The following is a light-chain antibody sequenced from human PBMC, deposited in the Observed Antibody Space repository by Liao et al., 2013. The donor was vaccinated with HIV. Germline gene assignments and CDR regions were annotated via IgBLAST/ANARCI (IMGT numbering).Light chain of an antibody. V-gene: IGLV3-1*01. Sequence: SYDLTQPPSVSVSPGQTASITCSGDKLGDKYTCWYQQKAGQSPVLVMYQDRKRPSGIPERFSGSNSGNTATLTISGTPAMDEADYYCQAWDSSTGDVLFGGGTKLTVL. CDR3: QAWDSSTGDVL. CDR1: KLGDKY. J-gene: IGLJ2*01. CDR2: QDR.